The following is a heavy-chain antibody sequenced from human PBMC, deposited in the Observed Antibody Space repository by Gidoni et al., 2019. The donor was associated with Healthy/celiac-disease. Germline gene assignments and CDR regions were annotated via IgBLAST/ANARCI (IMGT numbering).Heavy chain of an antibody. CDR3: TRVYAGGMVRGVPFDY. V-gene: IGHV3-49*02. Sequence: KGRFTISRDDSKSIAYLQMNSLKTEDTAVYYCTRVYAGGMVRGVPFDYWGQGTLVTVSS. J-gene: IGHJ4*02. D-gene: IGHD3-10*01.